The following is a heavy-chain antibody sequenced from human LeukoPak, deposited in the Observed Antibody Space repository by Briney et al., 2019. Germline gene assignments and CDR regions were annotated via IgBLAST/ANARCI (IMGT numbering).Heavy chain of an antibody. CDR1: GFPISLYS. J-gene: IGHJ4*02. CDR2: ISHSGYTI. CDR3: ARDFSYGDDVDY. V-gene: IGHV3-48*02. D-gene: IGHD4-17*01. Sequence: GGSLRLSCAVSGFPISLYSMNWVRQAPGEGLEWVSYISHSGYTISYADSVKGRSTIFRDTAKNSLYLQMNSLRDEDTAVYFCARDFSYGDDVDYWGQGTLVTVSS.